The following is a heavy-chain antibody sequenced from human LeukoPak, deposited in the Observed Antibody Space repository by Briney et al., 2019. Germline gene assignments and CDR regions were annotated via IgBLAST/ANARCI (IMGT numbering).Heavy chain of an antibody. J-gene: IGHJ6*02. D-gene: IGHD6-13*01. CDR2: INPNSGGT. V-gene: IGHV1-2*02. CDR1: GYTFTGYY. CDR3: ARAASDLQQLVHGYYGMDV. Sequence: ASVKVSCKASGYTFTGYYMHWVRQAPGQGLEWMGWINPNSGGTNYAQKFQGRVTMTRDTSISTAYVELSRLRSDDTAVYYCARAASDLQQLVHGYYGMDVWGQGTTVTVSS.